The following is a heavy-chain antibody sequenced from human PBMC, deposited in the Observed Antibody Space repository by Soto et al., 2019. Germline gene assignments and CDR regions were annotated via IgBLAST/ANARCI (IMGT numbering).Heavy chain of an antibody. CDR1: GGTFSSYA. Sequence: SVKVSCKASGGTFSSYAISWVRQAPGQGLEWMGGIIPIFGTANYAQKFQGRVTITADESTSTAYMELSSLRSEDTAVYYCARDRTYYYGSGTHPRMGYYGMDVWGQGTTVTVSS. CDR3: ARDRTYYYGSGTHPRMGYYGMDV. D-gene: IGHD3-10*01. V-gene: IGHV1-69*13. CDR2: IIPIFGTA. J-gene: IGHJ6*02.